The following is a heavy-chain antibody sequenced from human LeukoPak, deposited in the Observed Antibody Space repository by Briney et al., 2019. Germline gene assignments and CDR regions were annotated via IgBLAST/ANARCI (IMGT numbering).Heavy chain of an antibody. CDR1: GFTFSSYW. Sequence: GGSLRLSCAASGFTFSSYWMHWVRQAPGKGLVWVSRINSDGSSTSYADSVKGRFTVSRDNAKKTLYLQMNSLRDEDTAVYYCARDRDYYGSGNPFDYWGQGTLVTVSS. CDR2: INSDGSST. J-gene: IGHJ4*02. D-gene: IGHD3-10*01. V-gene: IGHV3-74*01. CDR3: ARDRDYYGSGNPFDY.